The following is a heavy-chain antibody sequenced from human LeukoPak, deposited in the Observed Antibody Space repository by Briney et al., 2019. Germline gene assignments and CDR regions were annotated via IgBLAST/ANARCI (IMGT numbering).Heavy chain of an antibody. CDR1: GFTLSSYE. J-gene: IGHJ4*02. Sequence: PGGSLRLPCAASGFTLSSYEMHWVRQAPGKGLVWVSRINSDGSRTGYADAVKGRFTISRDNAKNMLYLQMNSLRAEDTAIYYCARELPREVTLDYWGQGTLVTVSS. V-gene: IGHV3-74*01. D-gene: IGHD2-21*02. CDR3: ARELPREVTLDY. CDR2: INSDGSRT.